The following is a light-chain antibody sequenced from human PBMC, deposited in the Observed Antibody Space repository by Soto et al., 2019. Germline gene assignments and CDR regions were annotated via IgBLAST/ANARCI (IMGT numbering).Light chain of an antibody. Sequence: QSVLTQSPSASGTPRQRVSISCSGSSSNIGSNNVYWYQHFPGSAPRFLIYPNSPRPSGVPDRFSASKSGTSASLVISGLRPEDEATYYCATWDDSPSGRSWVFGRGTKLTV. CDR2: PNS. J-gene: IGLJ3*02. CDR3: ATWDDSPSGRSWV. CDR1: SSNIGSNN. V-gene: IGLV1-47*01.